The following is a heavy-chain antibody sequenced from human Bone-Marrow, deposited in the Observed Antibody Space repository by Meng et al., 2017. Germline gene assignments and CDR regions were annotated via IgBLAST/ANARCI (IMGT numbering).Heavy chain of an antibody. V-gene: IGHV3-15*01. Sequence: GGSLRLSCAGSGFTFSNAWMTWVRQAPGKGLEWIGRMKSNVDGGTVDYAAALKGRFFISRDDSKNMFNLQMNSLKSEDTAVYYCTGHIDYWGHGTLVTVSS. CDR3: TGHIDY. J-gene: IGHJ4*01. CDR1: GFTFSNAW. CDR2: MKSNVDGGTV.